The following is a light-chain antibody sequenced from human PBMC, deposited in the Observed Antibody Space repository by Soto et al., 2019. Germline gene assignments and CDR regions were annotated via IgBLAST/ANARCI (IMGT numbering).Light chain of an antibody. CDR1: SSNIGNNA. J-gene: IGLJ3*02. CDR2: YDD. Sequence: QSVLTQPPSVSGAPGQRVTIFCSGSSSNIGNNAVNWYQQLPGKPPRALIYYDDLLPSGVSKRFSGSKSGTSVSLAMSGLQSDDEGDYYCASWDDTLSGVVFGGGTKLTVL. CDR3: ASWDDTLSGVV. V-gene: IGLV1-36*01.